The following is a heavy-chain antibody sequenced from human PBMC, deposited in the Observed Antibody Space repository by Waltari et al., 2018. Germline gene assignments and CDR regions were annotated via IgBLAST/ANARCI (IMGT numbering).Heavy chain of an antibody. D-gene: IGHD1-26*01. J-gene: IGHJ5*02. CDR2: MSHSGST. CDR1: GYSIRSAYY. Sequence: QVQLQESGPGLVKPSETLSLTCAVSGYSIRSAYYWGWIRQPPGKGLEWIGSMSHSGSTYNNPSLKSRVTISVDTSKSQFSLKLRSVTAADTAVYYCARDRGGTYLRGWFDPWGQGTPVTVSS. V-gene: IGHV4-38-2*02. CDR3: ARDRGGTYLRGWFDP.